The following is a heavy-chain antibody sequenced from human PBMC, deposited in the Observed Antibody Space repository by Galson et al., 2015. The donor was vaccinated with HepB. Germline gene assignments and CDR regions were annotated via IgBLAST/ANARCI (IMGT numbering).Heavy chain of an antibody. D-gene: IGHD7-27*01. CDR1: GFTFSDYA. CDR3: AKDGPRPPWGYYYGMDV. CDR2: ISGSGGST. Sequence: SLRLSCAASGFTFSDYAMSWVRQAPGKGLEWVSTISGSGGSTYYADSVKGRFTISRDNSKNTLYLQMNSLRAEDTAVYYCAKDGPRPPWGYYYGMDVWGQGTTVTVSS. J-gene: IGHJ6*02. V-gene: IGHV3-23*01.